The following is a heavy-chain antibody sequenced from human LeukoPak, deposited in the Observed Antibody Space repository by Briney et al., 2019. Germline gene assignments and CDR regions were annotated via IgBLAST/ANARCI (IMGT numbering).Heavy chain of an antibody. CDR3: TKDRAYSSYWNSGDY. V-gene: IGHV3-23*01. D-gene: IGHD6-6*01. CDR2: ISGGSGST. CDR1: GFTFSSYA. J-gene: IGHJ4*02. Sequence: QPGGSLRLSCSASGFTFSSYAMSWVRQAPGKGLKWVSGISGGSGSTYYADSVKGRFTISRDNSKNTLYLQMNSLRAEDTGVYYCTKDRAYSSYWNSGDYWGQGTLVTVSS.